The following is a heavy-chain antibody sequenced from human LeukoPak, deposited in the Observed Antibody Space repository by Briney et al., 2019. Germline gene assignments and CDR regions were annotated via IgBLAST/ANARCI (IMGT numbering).Heavy chain of an antibody. CDR2: IDPSGGST. Sequence: GASVKVSCKASGYTXTSYYIHWVRQAPGQGLEWMGIIDPSGGSTNYPQKLQGRVTMTRDTSTSTVYMELSSLRSEDTAVYYCARGGRERYSSGWTDAFDIWGQGTMVTVSS. J-gene: IGHJ3*02. V-gene: IGHV1-46*04. D-gene: IGHD6-19*01. CDR1: GYTXTSYY. CDR3: ARGGRERYSSGWTDAFDI.